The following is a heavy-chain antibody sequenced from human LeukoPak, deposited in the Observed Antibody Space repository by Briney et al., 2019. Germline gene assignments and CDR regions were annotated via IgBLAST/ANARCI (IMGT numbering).Heavy chain of an antibody. Sequence: GGSLRLSCAASGFTFSSYEMNWVRQAPGKGLEWVSYISSSGSTIYYADSVKGRFTISRDNSKNTLYLQMNSLRAEDTAVYYCARELAAAGTGNWFDPWGQGTLVTVSS. J-gene: IGHJ5*02. CDR3: ARELAAAGTGNWFDP. CDR1: GFTFSSYE. CDR2: ISSSGSTI. V-gene: IGHV3-48*03. D-gene: IGHD6-13*01.